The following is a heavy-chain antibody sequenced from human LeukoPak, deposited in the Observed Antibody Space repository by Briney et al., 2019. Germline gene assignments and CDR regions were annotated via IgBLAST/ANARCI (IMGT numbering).Heavy chain of an antibody. J-gene: IGHJ4*02. V-gene: IGHV4-34*01. CDR2: INHIGSN. CDR3: RVGMVRGRCLSGPDY. CDR1: GGSLSDYY. D-gene: IGHD3-10*01. Sequence: SETLSLTRAVYGGSLSDYYWNWIRPPPGKELEGVGGINHIGSNNYNPSLKSRVTISVDTSKNQFSLKLSSVTAADTGVYYCRVGMVRGRCLSGPDYWGQGSLVSVCS.